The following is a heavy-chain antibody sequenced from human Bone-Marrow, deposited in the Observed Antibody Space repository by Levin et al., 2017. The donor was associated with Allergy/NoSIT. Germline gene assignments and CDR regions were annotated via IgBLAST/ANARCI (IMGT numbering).Heavy chain of an antibody. V-gene: IGHV2-5*02. J-gene: IGHJ4*02. CDR3: AHTSALLSHDY. D-gene: IGHD1-26*01. CDR1: GFSLSTSTSGLG. Sequence: GSGPTLVKPTQTLTLTCTFSGFSLSTSTSGLGVAWIRQPPGKALEWLALIYWDDDRRYSPSLRSRLTIAKDTSKNQVVLTMTNMDPVDTATYYCAHTSALLSHDYWGQGTLVTVSS. CDR2: IYWDDDR.